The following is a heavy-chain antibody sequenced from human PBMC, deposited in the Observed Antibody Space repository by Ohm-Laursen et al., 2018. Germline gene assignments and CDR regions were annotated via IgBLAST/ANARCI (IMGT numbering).Heavy chain of an antibody. V-gene: IGHV4-34*01. J-gene: IGHJ4*02. D-gene: IGHD6-19*01. CDR3: ARGAISGWADY. Sequence: TLSLTCAVYGGSFSGYYWSWIRQPPGKGLEWIGEINHSGSTNYNPSLKSRVTISVDTSKNQFSLKLSSVTAADTAVYYCARGAISGWADYWGQGTLVTVSS. CDR1: GGSFSGYY. CDR2: INHSGST.